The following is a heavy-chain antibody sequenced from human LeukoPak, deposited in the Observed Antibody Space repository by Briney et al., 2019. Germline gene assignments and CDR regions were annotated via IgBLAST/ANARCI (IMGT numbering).Heavy chain of an antibody. CDR1: GGSISGYY. D-gene: IGHD1-26*01. J-gene: IGHJ4*01. CDR2: IYSTGST. CDR3: ARVALGGTKWYFDY. Sequence: SETLSLTCTVSGGSISGYYWSWVRQSPEKGLESIGFIYSTGSTSYNPSLRSRVTLSVDTSKNQFSLKLSSVTAADTALYYCARVALGGTKWYFDYWGQGTLVTVSS. V-gene: IGHV4-59*12.